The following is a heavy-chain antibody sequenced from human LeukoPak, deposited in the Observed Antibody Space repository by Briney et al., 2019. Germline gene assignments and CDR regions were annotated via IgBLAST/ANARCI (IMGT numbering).Heavy chain of an antibody. CDR1: GFTFSTYA. J-gene: IGHJ4*02. Sequence: GGSLRLSCAASGFTFSTYAMSWVRQAPGKGLEWVSLITSSGGTTYYADSVKGRFTISRDNSKNTLYLQLNSLRAEDTAVYYCAKDQRFFDFWGQGTLVTVSS. CDR3: AKDQRFFDF. CDR2: ITSSGGTT. V-gene: IGHV3-23*01.